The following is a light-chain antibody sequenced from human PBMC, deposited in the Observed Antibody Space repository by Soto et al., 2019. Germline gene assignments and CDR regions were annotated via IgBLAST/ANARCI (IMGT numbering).Light chain of an antibody. Sequence: TQSPGTLSLSPGERATLSCRASHSVSRTYLAWYQQKPGQAPRLLIFGASDRATGTPDRFSGSGSGTDFTLIISRLEPEDSAVYYCQQFDDSVTFGQGTRLEIK. CDR2: GAS. CDR1: HSVSRTY. V-gene: IGKV3-20*01. J-gene: IGKJ5*01. CDR3: QQFDDSVT.